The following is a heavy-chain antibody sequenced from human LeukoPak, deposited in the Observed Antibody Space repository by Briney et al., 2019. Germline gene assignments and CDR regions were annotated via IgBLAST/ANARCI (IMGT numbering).Heavy chain of an antibody. CDR3: ARATPLLGYCSSTSCYTYFDY. Sequence: SETLSLTCAVYGGSFSGYNWSWVCQPPGKGLGWIGEINQSGSTNYNPSLKSRVTISVDPYKNQSSLKLSSVPAADTAVYYCARATPLLGYCSSTSCYTYFDYWGQGTLVTVSS. J-gene: IGHJ4*02. CDR2: INQSGST. V-gene: IGHV4-34*01. CDR1: GGSFSGYN. D-gene: IGHD2-2*02.